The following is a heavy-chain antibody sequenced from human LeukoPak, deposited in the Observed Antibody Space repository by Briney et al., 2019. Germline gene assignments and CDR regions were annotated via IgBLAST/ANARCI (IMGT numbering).Heavy chain of an antibody. CDR3: AKDWGTYGGPFDY. J-gene: IGHJ4*02. CDR1: GFTFSSYA. V-gene: IGHV3-23*01. Sequence: GGSLRLSCVASGFTFSSYAMAWVRQAPGKGLEWVSSVSGSGSGTYYADSVKGRFTISRDNSKNTLYLQMNSLRAEDTAVYYCAKDWGTYGGPFDYWGQGTLVTVSS. D-gene: IGHD4-23*01. CDR2: VSGSGSGT.